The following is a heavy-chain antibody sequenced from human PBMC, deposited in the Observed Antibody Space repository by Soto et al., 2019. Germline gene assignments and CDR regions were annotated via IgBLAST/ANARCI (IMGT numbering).Heavy chain of an antibody. V-gene: IGHV1-18*04. J-gene: IGHJ5*02. CDR3: AGVFCSSTSCYNWFDP. D-gene: IGHD2-2*01. CDR1: GYTFTSYG. CDR2: ISAYNGNT. Sequence: ASVKVSCKASGYTFTSYGISWVRQAPGQGLEWMGWISAYNGNTNYAQKLQGRVIMTTDTSTSTAYMELRSLRSDDTAVYYCAGVFCSSTSCYNWFDPWGQGTLVTVSS.